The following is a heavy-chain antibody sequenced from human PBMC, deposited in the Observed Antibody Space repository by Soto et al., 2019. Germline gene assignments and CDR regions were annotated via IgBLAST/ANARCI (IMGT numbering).Heavy chain of an antibody. CDR2: IWYDGSNK. Sequence: GGSLRLSCAASGFTFSSYGMHWVRQAPGKGLEWVAVIWYDGSNKYYADSVKGRFTISRDNSKNTLYLQMNSLRAEDTAVYYCARDKKSRTLRYFDWLLSDAFDIWGQGTMVTVSS. CDR1: GFTFSSYG. J-gene: IGHJ3*02. V-gene: IGHV3-33*01. CDR3: ARDKKSRTLRYFDWLLSDAFDI. D-gene: IGHD3-9*01.